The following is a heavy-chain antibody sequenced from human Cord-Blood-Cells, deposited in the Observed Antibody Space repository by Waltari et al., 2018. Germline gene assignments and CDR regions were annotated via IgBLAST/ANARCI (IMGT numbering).Heavy chain of an antibody. CDR1: GGSFSGYY. CDR3: ARGRWDIVVVVAALWYFDL. CDR2: INHSGST. D-gene: IGHD2-15*01. Sequence: QVQLQQWGAGLLKPSETLSLTCAVYGGSFSGYYWSWIRQPPGKGLGWIGEINHSGSTNYNPSLKSRVTISVDTSKNQFSLRLGSVTAADTAVYYCARGRWDIVVVVAALWYFDLWGRGTLVTVSS. V-gene: IGHV4-34*01. J-gene: IGHJ2*01.